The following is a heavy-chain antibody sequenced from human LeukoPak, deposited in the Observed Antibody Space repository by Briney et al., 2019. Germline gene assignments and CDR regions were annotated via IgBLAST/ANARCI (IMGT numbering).Heavy chain of an antibody. CDR3: ARDARGSSYMDV. CDR2: IYYNGST. Sequence: SETLSLTCTVSGGSFSFYYWSWIRQPPGKGLEWIGYIYYNGSTNYNPSLKSRVTISVDTFKNQFSLKVSSVTAADTAAYYCARDARGSSYMDVWGQGTTVTVSS. D-gene: IGHD3-10*01. V-gene: IGHV4-59*01. CDR1: GGSFSFYY. J-gene: IGHJ6*02.